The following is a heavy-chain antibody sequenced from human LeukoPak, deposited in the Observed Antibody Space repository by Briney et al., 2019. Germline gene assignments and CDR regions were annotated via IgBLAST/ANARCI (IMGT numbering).Heavy chain of an antibody. V-gene: IGHV1-2*02. CDR3: ARTXYDYVWGSYRFHWFDX. CDR2: INPNSGGT. J-gene: IGHJ5*02. CDR1: GYTFTGYY. D-gene: IGHD3-16*02. Sequence: ASVKVSCKASGYTFTGYYMHWVRQAPGQGLEWMGWINPNSGGTNYAQKFQGRVTMTRDTSISTAYMELSRLRSDDTAVYYCARTXYDYVWGSYRFHWFDXWDQGTLVXVS.